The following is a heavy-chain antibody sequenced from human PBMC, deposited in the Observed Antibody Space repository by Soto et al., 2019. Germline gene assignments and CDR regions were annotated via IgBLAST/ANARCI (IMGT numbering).Heavy chain of an antibody. CDR2: VTYSGANT. Sequence: EVQLLESGGGLVQPGGSLRLSCAASGFTFGSYAMSWVRQAPGKGLEWVSLVTYSGANTYYAGSVTGRFTISRDNSRNTLYLPMSSLRVEDTAVYYCATPSLSTGGYSSFDSWGRGTLVTVSS. V-gene: IGHV3-23*01. CDR1: GFTFGSYA. D-gene: IGHD1-26*01. J-gene: IGHJ4*02. CDR3: ATPSLSTGGYSSFDS.